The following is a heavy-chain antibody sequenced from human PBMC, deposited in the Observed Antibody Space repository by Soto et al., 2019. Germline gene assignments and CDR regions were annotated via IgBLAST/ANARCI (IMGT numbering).Heavy chain of an antibody. CDR1: GGSITTGGYY. V-gene: IGHV4-31*03. Sequence: TLSLTCTVSGGSITTGGYYWSWIRQLPGKGLEWIGHRYYSESTYYNPPLKSRVSISLDTSKNQFSLKLSFVTAADTAMYYCARTKCSGGSCYSWSLDYWGQGTPVTVS. J-gene: IGHJ4*02. D-gene: IGHD2-15*01. CDR2: RYYSEST. CDR3: ARTKCSGGSCYSWSLDY.